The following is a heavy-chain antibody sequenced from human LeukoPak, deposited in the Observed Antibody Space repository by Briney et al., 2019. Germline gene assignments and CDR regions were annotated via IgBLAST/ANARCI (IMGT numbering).Heavy chain of an antibody. D-gene: IGHD3-22*01. CDR2: IQEDGGDK. CDR3: AKVAGRKGYASGGYYPDY. J-gene: IGHJ4*02. V-gene: IGHV3-7*05. CDR1: GFSFSDYY. Sequence: PGGSLRISCAASGFSFSDYYMGWVRQAPGKGLEWVANIQEDGGDKRYVDSVKGRFTISRDNAENSLHLEMNSLRAEDTAIYYCAKVAGRKGYASGGYYPDYWGQGTLVTVSS.